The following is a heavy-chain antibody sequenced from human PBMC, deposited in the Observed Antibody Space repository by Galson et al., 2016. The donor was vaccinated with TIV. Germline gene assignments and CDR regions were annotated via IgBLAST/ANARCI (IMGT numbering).Heavy chain of an antibody. V-gene: IGHV4-34*01. J-gene: IGHJ6*02. CDR1: GGSFSGYY. D-gene: IGHD2-15*01. CDR2: ISHSGST. CDR3: ARISLRGGSSAV. Sequence: ETLSLTCAVYGGSFSGYYCSWIRQPPGKGLEWIGEISHSGSTSYNPSLESRVTISIDTSKNQFSLNLNPVTAADTAVYYCARISLRGGSSAVWGRGTTVTVSS.